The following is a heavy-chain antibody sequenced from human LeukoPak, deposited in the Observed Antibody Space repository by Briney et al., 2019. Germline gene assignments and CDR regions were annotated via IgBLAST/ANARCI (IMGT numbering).Heavy chain of an antibody. D-gene: IGHD3-10*01. V-gene: IGHV3-48*01. J-gene: IGHJ4*02. CDR2: MSRSGNII. Sequence: GGSLRLSCATSGFTFSDYNMNWVRQVPGKGLESVSFMSRSGNIIYYADSVKGRFTISRDNAKNSLYLQMNSLRVEDTGVYYCARDVYYGSGSPRLDYWGQGTLVTVSS. CDR3: ARDVYYGSGSPRLDY. CDR1: GFTFSDYN.